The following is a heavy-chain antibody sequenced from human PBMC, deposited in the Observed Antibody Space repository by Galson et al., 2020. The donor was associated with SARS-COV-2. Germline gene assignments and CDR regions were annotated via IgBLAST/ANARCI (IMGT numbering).Heavy chain of an antibody. CDR3: ARDVAYQQVVVDAFDI. D-gene: IGHD6-13*01. V-gene: IGHV3-48*03. CDR2: ISSGGGTI. Sequence: GGSLRLSCAASGFTFSSYEMNWVRQAPAKGLEWVSYISSGGGTIYYADSVKGRFNIARDNAKNSLFLQMHSMRAEETAVYYCARDVAYQQVVVDAFDIWGQGTLVTVSS. J-gene: IGHJ3*02. CDR1: GFTFSSYE.